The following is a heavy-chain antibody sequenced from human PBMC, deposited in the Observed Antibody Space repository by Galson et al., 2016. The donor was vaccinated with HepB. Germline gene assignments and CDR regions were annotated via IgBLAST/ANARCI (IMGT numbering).Heavy chain of an antibody. CDR2: ISFDGTRK. Sequence: SLRLSCAASGFTFSNSAMHWVRQAPGKGLEWVAVISFDGTRKYHVDSVKGRFTVSRDNSENTLSLQMNSLRPEDTAVYYCASGGTTMPFDYWGQGTLVTVSS. D-gene: IGHD4-11*01. J-gene: IGHJ4*02. CDR3: ASGGTTMPFDY. V-gene: IGHV3-30*03. CDR1: GFTFSNSA.